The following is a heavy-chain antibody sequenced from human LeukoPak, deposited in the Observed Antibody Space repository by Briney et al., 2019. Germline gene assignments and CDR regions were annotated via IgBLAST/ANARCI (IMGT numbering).Heavy chain of an antibody. CDR1: GFTFSNYW. CDR2: INSDGINT. D-gene: IGHD1-26*01. Sequence: GGSLRLSCAASGFTFSNYWMHWVRHAPGKGLVWVSRINSDGINTSYADSVKGRFTISRDNAKNTLNLQMNSLRDEDTAVYYCAREKQSGGTPFDYWGQGSLVTVSS. CDR3: AREKQSGGTPFDY. V-gene: IGHV3-74*01. J-gene: IGHJ4*02.